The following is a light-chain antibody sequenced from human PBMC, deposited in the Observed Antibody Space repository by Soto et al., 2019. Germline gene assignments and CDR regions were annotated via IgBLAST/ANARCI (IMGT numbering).Light chain of an antibody. CDR2: QVS. CDR3: SSYSISTAYL. J-gene: IGLJ1*01. CDR1: SSDGGGYDY. Sequence: QSVLTQPASVSGSPGQSITISCTGTSSDGGGYDYVSWYQLHPGNAPKLMILQVSNRPLGVSYRFSGSKSGNTASLTISGLQAEDEADYFCSSYSISTAYLFGTGTKVTVL. V-gene: IGLV2-14*01.